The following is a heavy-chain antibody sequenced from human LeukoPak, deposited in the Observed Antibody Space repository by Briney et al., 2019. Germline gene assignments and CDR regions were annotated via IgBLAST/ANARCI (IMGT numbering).Heavy chain of an antibody. J-gene: IGHJ4*02. CDR1: GFTFGDFA. D-gene: IGHD5-18*01. V-gene: IGHV3-43*02. CDR3: ARVRTAMEIGAY. Sequence: QPGGSLRLSCAASGFTFGDFAIHWVRQAPGKGLEWVSLTSEDGDTYYGDSVKGRFTVSRDNSKNSLYLQMNSLRTEDTGLYYCARVRTAMEIGAYWGQGTLVTVSS. CDR2: TSEDGDT.